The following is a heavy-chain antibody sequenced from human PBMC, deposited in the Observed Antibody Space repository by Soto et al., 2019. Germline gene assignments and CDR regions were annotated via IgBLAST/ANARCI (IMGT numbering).Heavy chain of an antibody. CDR3: ARSATSGDQHFIDS. CDR1: GWLFTFQY. D-gene: IGHD7-27*01. CDR2: ITPYNGNV. J-gene: IGHJ4*02. Sequence: QMQLLQSGAEVKKTGSSVKISCKTSGWLFTFQYLHWVRQAPGQGLEWLGWITPYNGNVKYAQHFHGRNSLTRDNSLPPLFLELRDLRPEDTGLYYCARSATSGDQHFIDSWGQGTLVTVSS. V-gene: IGHV1-45*02.